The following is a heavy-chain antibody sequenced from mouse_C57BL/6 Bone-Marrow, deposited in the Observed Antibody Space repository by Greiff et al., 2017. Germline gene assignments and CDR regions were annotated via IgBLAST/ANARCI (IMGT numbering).Heavy chain of an antibody. V-gene: IGHV1-55*01. CDR1: GYTFTSYW. CDR2: IYPGSGST. D-gene: IGHD2-4*01. J-gene: IGHJ4*01. Sequence: QVQLKQPGAELVKPGASVKMSCKASGYTFTSYWITWVKQRTGQGLEWIGDIYPGSGSTNYNEKFKSKATLTVDTSSSTAYMQLSSLTSEDSAVYYCARKDYDLYYAMDYWGQGTSVTVSS. CDR3: ARKDYDLYYAMDY.